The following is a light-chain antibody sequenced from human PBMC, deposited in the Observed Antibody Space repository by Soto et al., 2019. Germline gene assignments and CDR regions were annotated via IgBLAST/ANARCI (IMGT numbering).Light chain of an antibody. J-gene: IGLJ2*01. CDR1: SGHSSYA. CDR3: QTWITGIQV. V-gene: IGLV4-69*01. CDR2: LNSDGSH. Sequence: QPVLTQSPSASASLGASVKLTCTLSSGHSSYAIAWHQQQPEKGPRYLMKLNSDGSHNKGDGIPDRFSGSSSGAERYLTISSLQSEDEAYYYCQTWITGIQVFGGGTQLTVL.